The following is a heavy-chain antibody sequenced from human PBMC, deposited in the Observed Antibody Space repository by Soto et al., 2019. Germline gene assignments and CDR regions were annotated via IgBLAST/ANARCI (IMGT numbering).Heavy chain of an antibody. CDR3: ARVEARSTRVGDFLPAWFDP. CDR2: ISAYNGNT. V-gene: IGHV1-18*04. D-gene: IGHD4-17*01. J-gene: IGHJ5*02. Sequence: GSAKVSCKASGYTFTSYGISWVRQAPGQGLEWMGWISAYNGNTNYAQKLQGRVTMATDTSTSTAYMELRSLRSDDTAVYYCARVEARSTRVGDFLPAWFDPLGQRTLVTVSS. CDR1: GYTFTSYG.